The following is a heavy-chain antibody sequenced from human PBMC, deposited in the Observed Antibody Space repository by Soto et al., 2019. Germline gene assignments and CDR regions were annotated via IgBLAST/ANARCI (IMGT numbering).Heavy chain of an antibody. V-gene: IGHV4-31*03. J-gene: IGHJ4*02. CDR2: SYSSGST. Sequence: QVQLQESGPGLVKPSQTLSLICTVSGGSISSGGYYWSWIRQHPGKGLEWIGYSYSSGSTYYNPSLKSRLTLSLDTSENHFSLNLSSMTAADTAVYYCARDGDGSGYFLDFWGQGTLVTVSS. CDR3: ARDGDGSGYFLDF. D-gene: IGHD3-22*01. CDR1: GGSISSGGYY.